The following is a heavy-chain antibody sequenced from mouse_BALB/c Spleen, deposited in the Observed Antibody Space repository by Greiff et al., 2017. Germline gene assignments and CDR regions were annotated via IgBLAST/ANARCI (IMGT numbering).Heavy chain of an antibody. V-gene: IGHV5-9-4*01. D-gene: IGHD2-1*01. CDR2: ISSGGSYT. J-gene: IGHJ2*01. CDR1: GFTFSSYA. CDR3: ARAGGNYGDY. Sequence: VQLKESGGGLVKPGGSLKLSCAASGFTFSSYAMSWVRQSPEKRLEWVAEISSGGSYTYYPDTVTGRFTISRDNAKNTLYLEMSSLRSEDTAMYYCARAGGNYGDYWGQGTTLTVSS.